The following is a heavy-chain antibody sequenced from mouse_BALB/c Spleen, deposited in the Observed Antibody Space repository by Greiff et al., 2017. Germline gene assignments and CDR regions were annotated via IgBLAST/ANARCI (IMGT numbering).Heavy chain of an antibody. CDR2: IYPGGGYT. J-gene: IGHJ4*01. Sequence: QVQLKESGAELVRPGTSVKISCKASGYTFTNYWLGWVKQRPGHGLEWIGDIYPGGGYTNYNEKFKGKATLTADTSSSTAYMQLSSLTSEDSAVYFCARSSGRDYAMDYWGQGTSVTVSS. V-gene: IGHV1-63*02. D-gene: IGHD1-1*01. CDR3: ARSSGRDYAMDY. CDR1: GYTFTNYW.